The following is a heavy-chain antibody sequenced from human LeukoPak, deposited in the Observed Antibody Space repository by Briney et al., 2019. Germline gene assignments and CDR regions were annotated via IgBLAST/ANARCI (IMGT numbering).Heavy chain of an antibody. CDR3: AREVLFKSYSRGLFFDY. Sequence: SETLSLTCTVSGGSISSYYWSWIRQPPGKGLEWIGDIYYSGSTNHNPSLKSRVTMSVDTSKNQFSLKLSSVTAADTAVYYCAREVLFKSYSRGLFFDYWGQGTLVAVSS. CDR1: GGSISSYY. D-gene: IGHD1-26*01. V-gene: IGHV4-59*12. J-gene: IGHJ4*02. CDR2: IYYSGST.